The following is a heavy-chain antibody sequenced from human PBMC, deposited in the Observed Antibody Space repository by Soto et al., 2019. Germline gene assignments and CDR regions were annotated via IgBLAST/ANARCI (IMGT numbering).Heavy chain of an antibody. Sequence: GGSLRLSCAASGFSFSNAWMNWVRQAPGKGLEWVSRINTKAYGGTTNYAAPVKGRFTISRDDSKNTLYLQMNSLKTEDTAVYYCTTGLVRGRGAFDIWGQGTMVTVSS. J-gene: IGHJ3*02. CDR2: INTKAYGGTT. CDR1: GFSFSNAW. CDR3: TTGLVRGRGAFDI. D-gene: IGHD3-10*01. V-gene: IGHV3-15*07.